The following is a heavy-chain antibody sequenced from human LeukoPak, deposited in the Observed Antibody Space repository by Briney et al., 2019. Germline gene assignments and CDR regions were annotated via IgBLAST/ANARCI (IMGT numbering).Heavy chain of an antibody. J-gene: IGHJ4*02. CDR3: QTVTTVFDH. D-gene: IGHD4-17*01. V-gene: IGHV3-64D*06. Sequence: PGGSLRLSCSASGFTFSSYAMHWVRQAPGKGLECVSAISSNGGSTYYADSVKGRFTISRDNSKNTLYLQMSSLGAEDTAVYYCQTVTTVFDHWGQGTLVTVSS. CDR1: GFTFSSYA. CDR2: ISSNGGST.